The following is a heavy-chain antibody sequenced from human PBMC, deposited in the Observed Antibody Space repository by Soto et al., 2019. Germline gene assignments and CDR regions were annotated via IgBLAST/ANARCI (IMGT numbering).Heavy chain of an antibody. CDR2: IYWDDDK. Sequence: QITLKESGPPLVKPTQTLTLTCTFSGFSLSTSGVGVGWIRQPPGKPLEWLALIYWDDDKRYSPSLKSRLTITKDTSKNQVVLTMTNIDPVDTGTYCCAHFTYYDILTGYYPGYWGQGTLVTVSS. D-gene: IGHD3-9*01. J-gene: IGHJ4*02. CDR1: GFSLSTSGVG. CDR3: AHFTYYDILTGYYPGY. V-gene: IGHV2-5*02.